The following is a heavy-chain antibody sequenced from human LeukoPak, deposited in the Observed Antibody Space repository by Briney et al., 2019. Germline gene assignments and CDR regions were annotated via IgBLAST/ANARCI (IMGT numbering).Heavy chain of an antibody. CDR1: GFTFRSYS. CDR3: ARELGSSSSY. V-gene: IGHV3-21*01. J-gene: IGHJ4*02. CDR2: ISSSSSYI. Sequence: PGGALRLFCCASGFTFRSYSLKLVRQAPGKGLEWVSSISSSSSYIYYADSVKGRFTISRDNAKNSLYLQMNSLRAEDTAVYYCARELGSSSSYWGQGTLVTVSS. D-gene: IGHD6-6*01.